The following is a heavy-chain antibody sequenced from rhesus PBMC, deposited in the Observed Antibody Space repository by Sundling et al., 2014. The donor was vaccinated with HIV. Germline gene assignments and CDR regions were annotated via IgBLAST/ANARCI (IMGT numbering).Heavy chain of an antibody. J-gene: IGHJ4*01. CDR1: GFTFSSYG. CDR2: ISSSGGGT. V-gene: IGHV3S42*01. CDR3: AKRGDDHGSSLIDF. D-gene: IGHD4-29*01. Sequence: EVHLVESGGGLVQPGGSLRLSCAASGFTFSSYGMYWVRQAPGKGLEWISVISSSGGGTYYANSVKGRFTISRDNSKNTLSLQMSSLRTEDTAVYYCAKRGDDHGSSLIDFWGQGVLVTVSS.